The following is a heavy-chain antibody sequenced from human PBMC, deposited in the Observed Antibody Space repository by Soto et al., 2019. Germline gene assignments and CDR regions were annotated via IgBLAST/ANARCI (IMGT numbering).Heavy chain of an antibody. Sequence: SETLSLTCTVSGDTSTSYYWGWIRQAPGKGLEWIGHIHNSGTSTHNPSLDGRVTISIDMSKKQFSLKLTSLTSADTAVYYCARDFYDSVGYTWFDSWSQGTLVTSPQ. CDR3: ARDFYDSVGYTWFDS. V-gene: IGHV4-59*01. CDR2: IHNSGTS. J-gene: IGHJ5*01. D-gene: IGHD3-22*01. CDR1: GDTSTSYY.